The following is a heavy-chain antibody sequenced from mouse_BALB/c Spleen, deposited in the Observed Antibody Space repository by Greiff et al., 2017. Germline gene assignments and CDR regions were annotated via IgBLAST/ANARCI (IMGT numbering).Heavy chain of an antibody. D-gene: IGHD2-10*01. V-gene: IGHV1-14*01. CDR1: GYTFTSYV. CDR2: INPYNDGT. J-gene: IGHJ3*01. CDR3: ARGPTTAWFAY. Sequence: VQLKESGPELVKPGASVKMSCKASGYTFTSYVMHWVKQKPGQGLEWIGYINPYNDGTKYNEKFKGKATLTSDKSSSTAYMELSSLTSEDSAVYYCARGPTTAWFAYWGQGTLVTVSA.